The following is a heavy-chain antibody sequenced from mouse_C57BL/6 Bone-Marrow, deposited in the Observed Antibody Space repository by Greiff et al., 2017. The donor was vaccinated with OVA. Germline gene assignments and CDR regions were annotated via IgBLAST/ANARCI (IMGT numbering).Heavy chain of an antibody. CDR2: ISSGGSYN. D-gene: IGHD1-1*01. J-gene: IGHJ3*01. V-gene: IGHV5-6*01. CDR3: ARPLYYYGSSYGGAY. Sequence: EVQLVESGGDLVKPGGSLKLSCAASGFTFSSYGMSWVRQTPDKRLEWVATISSGGSYNYYPDSVKGRFTISRDNAKNTLYLQMSSLKSEDTAMYDCARPLYYYGSSYGGAYWGQGTLVTVSA. CDR1: GFTFSSYG.